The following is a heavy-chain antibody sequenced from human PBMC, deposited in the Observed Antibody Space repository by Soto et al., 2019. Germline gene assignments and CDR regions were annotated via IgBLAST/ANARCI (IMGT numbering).Heavy chain of an antibody. CDR1: GGSISSSSYY. J-gene: IGHJ4*02. CDR3: AGIAAARIPFDY. D-gene: IGHD6-13*01. CDR2: IYYSGST. V-gene: IGHV4-39*01. Sequence: LSLTCTVSGGSISSSSYYWGWIRQPPGKGLEWIGSIYYSGSTYYNPSLKSRVTISVDTSKNQFSLKLSSVTAADTAVYYCAGIAAARIPFDYRGQGTLVTVSS.